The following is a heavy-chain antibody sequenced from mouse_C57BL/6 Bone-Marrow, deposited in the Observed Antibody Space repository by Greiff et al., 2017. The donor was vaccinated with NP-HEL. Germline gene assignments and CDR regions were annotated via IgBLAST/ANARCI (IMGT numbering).Heavy chain of an antibody. Sequence: VKLVESGPGLVAPSQSLSITCTVSGFSLTSYGVSWVRQPPGKGLEWVGEIWCDGSTNYHSALISRLSISKDNSKSQVFLKLNSLQTDDTATYYSAIRGYGSKDWYFDVWGTGTTVTVSS. CDR2: IWCDGST. D-gene: IGHD1-1*01. CDR3: AIRGYGSKDWYFDV. J-gene: IGHJ1*03. CDR1: GFSLTSYG. V-gene: IGHV2-3*01.